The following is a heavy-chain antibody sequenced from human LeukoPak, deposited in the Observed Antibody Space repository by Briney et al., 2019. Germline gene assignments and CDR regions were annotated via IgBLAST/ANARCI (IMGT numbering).Heavy chain of an antibody. D-gene: IGHD7-27*01. CDR3: ARDLPSTSNWVLDY. CDR2: INPNSGGT. V-gene: IGHV1-2*06. CDR1: GYTFTDYF. Sequence: GASVKVSCKASGYTFTDYFIHWVRQAPGQGLEWMGRINPNSGGTDDAQNFQGRVTMTRDTSISTAYMELSRLRSDDTAAYYCARDLPSTSNWVLDYWGQGTLVTVSS. J-gene: IGHJ4*02.